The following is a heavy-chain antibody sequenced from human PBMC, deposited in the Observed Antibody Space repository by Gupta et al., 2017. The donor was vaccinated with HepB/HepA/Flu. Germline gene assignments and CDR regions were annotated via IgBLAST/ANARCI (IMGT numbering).Heavy chain of an antibody. CDR2: IKQDGSEK. V-gene: IGHV3-7*01. CDR3: ARGETYFDL. Sequence: EVQLVESGGGLVQPGGSLRLSCAASGFSISIYWMSWVRQTPGKGLEWVANIKQDGSEKYFVDSVKGRFTISRDNAKKSVFLQMNSLRAEDTSLYYCARGETYFDLWGRGIVVTVSS. J-gene: IGHJ2*01. CDR1: GFSISIYW. D-gene: IGHD1-26*01.